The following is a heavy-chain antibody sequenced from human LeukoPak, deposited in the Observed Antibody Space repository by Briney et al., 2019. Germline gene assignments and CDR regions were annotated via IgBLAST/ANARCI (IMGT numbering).Heavy chain of an antibody. CDR2: MYYSGRT. CDR3: ARGFYSPHY. J-gene: IGHJ4*02. CDR1: GGSISSDY. Sequence: KPSETLSLTCTVSGGSISSDYWSWIRQPPGKGLEWIEYMYYSGRTYYNPSLKSRITISVDTSKNQFSLKLSSVTAADTAVYYCARGFYSPHYWGQGTLVSVSS. D-gene: IGHD4-11*01. V-gene: IGHV4-59*01.